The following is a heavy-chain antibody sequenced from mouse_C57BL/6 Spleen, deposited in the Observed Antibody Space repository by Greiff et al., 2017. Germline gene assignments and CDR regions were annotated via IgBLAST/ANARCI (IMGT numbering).Heavy chain of an antibody. Sequence: EVKLVESEGGLVQPGSSMKLSCTASGFTFSDYYMAWVRQVPEKGLEWVANINYDGSSTYYLDSLKSRFIISRDNAKNILYLQMSNLKSEDTATYYGARGDNYDAMDYWGQGASVTVSS. D-gene: IGHD1-3*01. J-gene: IGHJ4*01. CDR3: ARGDNYDAMDY. CDR2: INYDGSST. V-gene: IGHV5-16*01. CDR1: GFTFSDYY.